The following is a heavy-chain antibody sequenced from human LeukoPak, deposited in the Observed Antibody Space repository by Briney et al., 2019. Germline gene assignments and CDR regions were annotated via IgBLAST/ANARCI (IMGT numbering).Heavy chain of an antibody. CDR2: INESGSKT. J-gene: IGHJ4*02. CDR3: ANWARDCSGGFCYPDY. V-gene: IGHV3-23*01. D-gene: IGHD2-15*01. CDR1: GFTFSSYA. Sequence: PGGSLRLSCAASGFTFSSYAMTWVRQAPGKGLDWASDINESGSKTDYADSVKGRFSISRDNSKNTLYLQMNNLRAEDTAVYYCANWARDCSGGFCYPDYWGQGTLVTVSS.